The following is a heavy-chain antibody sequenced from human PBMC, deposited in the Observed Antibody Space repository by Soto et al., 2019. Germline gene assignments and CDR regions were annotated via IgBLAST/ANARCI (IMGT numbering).Heavy chain of an antibody. Sequence: GGSLRLSCAASGFTFSSYGMHWVRQAPGKGLEWVAVIWYDGSNTYYADSVKGRFTISRDNSKNTLYLQMNSLRAEYTAVYYCAREAGGLDAFDIWGQGTMVTVSS. CDR2: IWYDGSNT. D-gene: IGHD3-16*01. CDR3: AREAGGLDAFDI. CDR1: GFTFSSYG. V-gene: IGHV3-33*01. J-gene: IGHJ3*02.